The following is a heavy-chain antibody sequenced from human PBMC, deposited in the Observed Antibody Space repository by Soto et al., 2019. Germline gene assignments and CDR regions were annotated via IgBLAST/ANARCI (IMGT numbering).Heavy chain of an antibody. D-gene: IGHD5-18*01. J-gene: IGHJ4*02. CDR1: GYSFTSYW. CDR3: ARQDAPPITAMVPFDY. CDR2: IYPGDSDT. Sequence: GESLKISCKGSGYSFTSYWIGWVRQMPGKGLEWMGIIYPGDSDTRYSPSFQGQVTISADKSISTAYLQWSSLKASDTAMYYCARQDAPPITAMVPFDYWGQGTLVTVSS. V-gene: IGHV5-51*01.